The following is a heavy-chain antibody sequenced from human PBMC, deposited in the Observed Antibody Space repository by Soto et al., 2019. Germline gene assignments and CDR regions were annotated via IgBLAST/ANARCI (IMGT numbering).Heavy chain of an antibody. V-gene: IGHV3-21*01. CDR2: ITSGSSYI. J-gene: IGHJ4*02. CDR1: GFTFSGYT. CDR3: ARSSFDY. Sequence: GGSLRLSCAASGFTFSGYTMNWVRQAPGKGLEWVSSITSGSSYIYYADSVKGRFTISRDNAKNSLYLQINSLRAEDTAMYYCARSSFDYWGQGTLVTVSS.